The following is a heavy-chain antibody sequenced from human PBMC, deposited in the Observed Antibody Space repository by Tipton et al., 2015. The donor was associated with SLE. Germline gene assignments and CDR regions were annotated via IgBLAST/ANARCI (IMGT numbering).Heavy chain of an antibody. CDR1: GGSISSSSYY. CDR3: ARDIEAPGDFLYFDY. J-gene: IGHJ4*02. CDR2: IYYSGST. V-gene: IGHV4-39*02. Sequence: TLSLTCTVSGGSISSSSYYWGWIRQPPGKGLEWIGSIYYSGSTYYNASLKSRVTISVDTSKNQFSLKLTSVIAADTAVYYCARDIEAPGDFLYFDYWGQGILVTVSS. D-gene: IGHD7-27*01.